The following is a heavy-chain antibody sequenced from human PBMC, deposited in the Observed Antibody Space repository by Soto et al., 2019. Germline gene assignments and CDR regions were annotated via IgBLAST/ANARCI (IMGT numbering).Heavy chain of an antibody. V-gene: IGHV2-26*01. D-gene: IGHD4-17*01. CDR1: GFSLSNARMG. CDR3: ARITVSNWFDP. CDR2: IFSNDEK. Sequence: QVTLKESGPVLVKPTETLTLTCTVSGFSLSNARMGVSWIRQPPGKALEWLAHIFSNDEKSYSTSLKSRLTISKDTSKSQVVLTMTSMDPVDTATYYCARITVSNWFDPWGQGTLVTVSS. J-gene: IGHJ5*02.